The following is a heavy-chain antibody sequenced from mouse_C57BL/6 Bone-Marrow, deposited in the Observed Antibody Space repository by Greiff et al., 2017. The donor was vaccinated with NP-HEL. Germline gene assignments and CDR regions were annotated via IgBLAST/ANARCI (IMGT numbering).Heavy chain of an antibody. CDR3: TRSRVITTVVATYWYFDV. CDR1: GYTFTDYE. Sequence: QVQLKQSGAELVRPGASVTLSCKASGYTFTDYEMHWVKQTPVHGLEWIGAIDPETGGTAYNQKFKGKAILTADKSSSTAYMELRSLTSEDSAVYYCTRSRVITTVVATYWYFDVWGTGTTVTVSS. V-gene: IGHV1-15*01. D-gene: IGHD1-1*01. CDR2: IDPETGGT. J-gene: IGHJ1*03.